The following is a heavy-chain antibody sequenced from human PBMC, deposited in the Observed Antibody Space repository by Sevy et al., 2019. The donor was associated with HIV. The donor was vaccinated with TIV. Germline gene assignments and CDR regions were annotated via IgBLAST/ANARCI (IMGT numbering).Heavy chain of an antibody. V-gene: IGHV1-18*01. CDR3: ASDHYYIPEHDPYVIYYYDY. Sequence: ASVKVSCQVSGYTFVNYGISWVRQAPRQGFEWLGWISPYNGKTNYLQKFQGRVPMTTDTSTNTAYMELMSLTSDDTAVYYCASDHYYIPEHDPYVIYYYDYWGQGTPVTVSS. CDR1: GYTFVNYG. J-gene: IGHJ4*02. CDR2: ISPYNGKT. D-gene: IGHD3-10*02.